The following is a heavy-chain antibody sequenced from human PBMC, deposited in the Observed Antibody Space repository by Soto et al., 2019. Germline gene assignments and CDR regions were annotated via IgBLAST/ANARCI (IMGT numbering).Heavy chain of an antibody. J-gene: IGHJ6*02. CDR3: ARAGVDTAMVIYPYYGMDV. V-gene: IGHV1-2*04. CDR1: GYTFTGYY. D-gene: IGHD5-18*01. CDR2: INPNSGGT. Sequence: ASVKVSCKASGYTFTGYYMHWVRQAPGQRLEWMGWINPNSGGTNYARKFQGWVTMTRDTSISTAYMELSRLRSDDTAVYYCARAGVDTAMVIYPYYGMDVWGQGTTVTVSS.